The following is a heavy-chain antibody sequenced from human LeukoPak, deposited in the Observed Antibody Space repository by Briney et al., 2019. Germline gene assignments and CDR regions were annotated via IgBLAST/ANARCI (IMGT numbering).Heavy chain of an antibody. CDR3: ARERIGYDSGFDY. CDR1: GGSFSGYY. J-gene: IGHJ4*02. Sequence: SETLSLTCAVYGGSFSGYYWSWIRQPPGKGLEWIGEINHSGSTNYNPSLKSRVTISVDTSKNQFSLKLSSVTAADTAVYYCARERIGYDSGFDYWGQGTLVTVSS. CDR2: INHSGST. D-gene: IGHD5-12*01. V-gene: IGHV4-34*01.